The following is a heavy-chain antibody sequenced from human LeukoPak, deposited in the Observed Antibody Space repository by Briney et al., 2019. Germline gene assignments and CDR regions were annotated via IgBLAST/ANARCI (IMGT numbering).Heavy chain of an antibody. CDR1: GGFFSGYY. Sequence: SETLSLTCAVYGGFFSGYYWSWIRQPPGKGLEWIGEINHSGSTNYNPSLKSRVTISVDTSKKQFSLKLRSVTAADTAVYYCARVGRYWSSSSCYPRVYYMDVWGKGTTVTVSS. CDR3: ARVGRYWSSSSCYPRVYYMDV. D-gene: IGHD2-2*01. V-gene: IGHV4-34*01. J-gene: IGHJ6*03. CDR2: INHSGST.